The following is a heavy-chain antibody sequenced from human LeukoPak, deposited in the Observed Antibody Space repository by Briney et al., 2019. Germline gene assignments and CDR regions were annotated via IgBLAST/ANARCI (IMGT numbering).Heavy chain of an antibody. J-gene: IGHJ4*02. D-gene: IGHD6-6*01. V-gene: IGHV3-48*03. CDR2: ISSTGSVT. Sequence: GGSLRLSCAASGFTFSSYAMSWVRQAPGKGLEWVSSISSTGSVTHYADSVKGRFTISRDNARNSLFLQMHSLRAEDTAVYYCARESSSSFTPFFDYWGRGNLVTVSS. CDR1: GFTFSSYA. CDR3: ARESSSSFTPFFDY.